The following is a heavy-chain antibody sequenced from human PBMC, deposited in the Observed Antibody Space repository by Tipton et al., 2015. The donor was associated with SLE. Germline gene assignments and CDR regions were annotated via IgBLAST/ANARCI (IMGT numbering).Heavy chain of an antibody. CDR1: GGSISTGRYY. V-gene: IGHV4-31*03. Sequence: TLSLTCTVSGGSISTGRYYWSWIRQNPGKGLEWIGHTYYGGTTYYDPSLKSRITISVDTSKNQFSLKLSSVTAADTAVYYCASLPVLTTQDDAFDIWGQGTMVIVSS. D-gene: IGHD4-17*01. J-gene: IGHJ3*02. CDR2: TYYGGTT. CDR3: ASLPVLTTQDDAFDI.